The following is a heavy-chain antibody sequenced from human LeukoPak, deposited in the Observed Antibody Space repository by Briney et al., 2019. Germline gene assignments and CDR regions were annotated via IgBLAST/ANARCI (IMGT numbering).Heavy chain of an antibody. D-gene: IGHD1-26*01. J-gene: IGHJ4*02. CDR2: INSDGSTT. CDR1: GFTFSSYW. CDR3: ARVGLLPDL. Sequence: GGSLRLSCAASGFTFSSYWMHWVRQAPGKGLVWASRINSDGSTTNYADSVKGRFTISRDNAKNSLYLQMNSLRAEDTAVYYCARVGLLPDLWGQGTLVTVSS. V-gene: IGHV3-74*01.